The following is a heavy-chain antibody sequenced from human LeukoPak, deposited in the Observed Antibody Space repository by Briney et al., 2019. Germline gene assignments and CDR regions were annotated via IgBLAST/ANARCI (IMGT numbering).Heavy chain of an antibody. CDR2: ISSGGST. CDR3: ARVIRLKTIAVAGHDAFDI. D-gene: IGHD6-19*01. CDR1: GAXITRYF. Sequence: SETLSLTCTVSGAXITRYFCNWIRQPPGKELEWIGYISSGGSTNYNPSLKSRVTISIDTSKNQFSLKLTSATAADTAVYYCARVIRLKTIAVAGHDAFDIWGQGTMVTVSS. J-gene: IGHJ3*02. V-gene: IGHV4-59*01.